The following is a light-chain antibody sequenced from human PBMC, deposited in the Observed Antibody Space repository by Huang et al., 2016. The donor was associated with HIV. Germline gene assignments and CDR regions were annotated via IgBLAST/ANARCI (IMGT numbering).Light chain of an antibody. J-gene: IGKJ4*01. Sequence: IHLTQSPSSLSASVGDRVTITCRASQGISSFLAWYQQKPGKAPKLLIEAASTLQSGVPSMFSGGGSGTNFTLTISSLQPEDFATYYCQQLNSYPLTFGGGTEVEIK. CDR2: AAS. CDR3: QQLNSYPLT. V-gene: IGKV1-9*01. CDR1: QGISSF.